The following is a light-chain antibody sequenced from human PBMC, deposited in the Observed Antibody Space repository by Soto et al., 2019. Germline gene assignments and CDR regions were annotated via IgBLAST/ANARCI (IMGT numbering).Light chain of an antibody. J-gene: IGKJ3*01. V-gene: IGKV1-33*01. CDR2: DAS. Sequence: DIQMTQSPSSLSASVGDRVTITCQASQDISNYLNWYQQKPGKAPKLLIYDASNLETGVPSRFSGSGSGTDFTFTISSLQPDDIATYYCQQYDNLPFTFGHRTKVDIK. CDR3: QQYDNLPFT. CDR1: QDISNY.